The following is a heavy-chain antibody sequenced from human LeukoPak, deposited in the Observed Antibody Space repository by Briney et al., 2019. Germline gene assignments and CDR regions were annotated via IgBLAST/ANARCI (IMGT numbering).Heavy chain of an antibody. CDR3: ARHPSAAAKLLFDY. Sequence: SETLSLTCTVSDGSISSYYWSWIRQPPGKGLEWIGYIYYSGSTNYNPSLKSRVTISVDTSKNQFSLKLSSVTAADTAVYYCARHPSAAAKLLFDYWGQGTLVTVSS. CDR1: DGSISSYY. J-gene: IGHJ4*02. V-gene: IGHV4-59*08. D-gene: IGHD6-13*01. CDR2: IYYSGST.